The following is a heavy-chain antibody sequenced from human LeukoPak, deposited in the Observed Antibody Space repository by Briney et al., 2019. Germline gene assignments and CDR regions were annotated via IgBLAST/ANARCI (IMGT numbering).Heavy chain of an antibody. CDR1: GFTFSSYG. CDR3: AKSGGGYSSGWFY. J-gene: IGHJ4*02. V-gene: IGHV3-30*18. D-gene: IGHD6-19*01. CDR2: ISYDGGNK. Sequence: GGSLRLSCAASGFTFSSYGMHWVRQAPGKGLEWVAVISYDGGNKYYADSVKGRFTISRDNSKNTLYLQMNSLRAEDTAVYYCAKSGGGYSSGWFYWGQGTLVTVSS.